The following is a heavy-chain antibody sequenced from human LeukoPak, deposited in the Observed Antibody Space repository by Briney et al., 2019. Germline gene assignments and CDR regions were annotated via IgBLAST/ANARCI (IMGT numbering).Heavy chain of an antibody. V-gene: IGHV3-23*01. Sequence: GGSLRLSCTASGFTFSNYAMNWVRQAPGKGLEWVSVISCSGGGTYYADSVKGRFTISRDNSKNTLYLQMNSLRAEDTALYYCAKTYCSGGSCYVTYYYYGMDVWGQGTTVTVSS. CDR3: AKTYCSGGSCYVTYYYYGMDV. D-gene: IGHD2-15*01. CDR1: GFTFSNYA. J-gene: IGHJ6*02. CDR2: ISCSGGGT.